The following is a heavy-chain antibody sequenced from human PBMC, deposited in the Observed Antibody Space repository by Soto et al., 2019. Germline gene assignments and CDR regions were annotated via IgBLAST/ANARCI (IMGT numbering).Heavy chain of an antibody. J-gene: IGHJ6*02. CDR2: IYYSGST. CDR1: GGSISSGGYY. CDR3: ARGHPIVVYYGMDV. D-gene: IGHD2-21*01. Sequence: QVQLQESGPGLVKPSQTLSLTCTVSGGSISSGGYYWSWIRQHPGKGLEWIGYIYYSGSTYYNPSLKSRVTISVDTSKNQFSLKLSSVTAADTAVYYCARGHPIVVYYGMDVWGQGTTVTVSS. V-gene: IGHV4-31*03.